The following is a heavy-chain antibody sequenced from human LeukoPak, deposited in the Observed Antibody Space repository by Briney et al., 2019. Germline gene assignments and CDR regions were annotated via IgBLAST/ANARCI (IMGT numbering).Heavy chain of an antibody. CDR3: ASARTTAFMDV. V-gene: IGHV4-4*07. Sequence: PSETLSLTCTVSGGSISSYYWSWIRQPAGKGLEWIGRIYTSGSTNYNPSLKSRVTMPVDTSKNQFPLKLSSVTAADTAVYYCASARTTAFMDVWGKGTTVTVSS. J-gene: IGHJ6*04. CDR2: IYTSGST. D-gene: IGHD2-2*01. CDR1: GGSISSYY.